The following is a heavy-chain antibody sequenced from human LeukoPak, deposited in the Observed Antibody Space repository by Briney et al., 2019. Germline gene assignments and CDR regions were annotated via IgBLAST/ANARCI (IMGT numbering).Heavy chain of an antibody. Sequence: GGSLRLSCEASGFIFSSYAMHWARQVPGKGPVWVSRMKGDGSSISYADSVKGRFTISRDNAKNTVYLQMNSLRAEDTAVYYCARGGYVAAFDIWGQGTKVTVSS. V-gene: IGHV3-74*01. CDR2: MKGDGSSI. CDR1: GFIFSSYA. J-gene: IGHJ3*02. CDR3: ARGGYVAAFDI. D-gene: IGHD5-12*01.